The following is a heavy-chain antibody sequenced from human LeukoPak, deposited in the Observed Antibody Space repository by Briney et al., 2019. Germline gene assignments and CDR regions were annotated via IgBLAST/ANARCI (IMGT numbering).Heavy chain of an antibody. Sequence: ASVKVSCKASGYTFTSYAMNWVRQAPGQGLEWMGWINTNTGNPTYAQGFTGRFVFSLDTSVSTAYLQISSLKAEDTAVYYCVYHTYCGGDCYPQDYWGQGTLVTVSS. CDR1: GYTFTSYA. CDR3: VYHTYCGGDCYPQDY. V-gene: IGHV7-4-1*02. D-gene: IGHD2-21*02. CDR2: INTNTGNP. J-gene: IGHJ4*02.